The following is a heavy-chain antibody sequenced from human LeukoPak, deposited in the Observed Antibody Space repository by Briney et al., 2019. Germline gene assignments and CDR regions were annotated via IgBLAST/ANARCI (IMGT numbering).Heavy chain of an antibody. Sequence: KPSETLSLTCSVSGRSISSYYWSWIRQTPGKVLERIGHIYYSGSTNYNPPLKSRVTISVDTSKNQFSLKLSYVTAADTAVYYCARGTAYYDYVWGSYWYYGMDVWGQGTTVAVSS. CDR2: IYYSGST. CDR3: ARGTAYYDYVWGSYWYYGMDV. D-gene: IGHD3-16*01. V-gene: IGHV4-59*01. CDR1: GRSISSYY. J-gene: IGHJ6*02.